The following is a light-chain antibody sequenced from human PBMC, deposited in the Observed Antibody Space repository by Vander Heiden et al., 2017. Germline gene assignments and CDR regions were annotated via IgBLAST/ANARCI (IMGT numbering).Light chain of an antibody. V-gene: IGLV1-51*01. CDR3: GTWDSSLSVVV. Sequence: QSVLTQPPSVSAASGQRVTISCSGSTSNIEGNSVSWYQQVPGTVPKLLIDDNDKRPSGIPDRFSGSKSATSATLVITGLQTGDEANYYCGTWDSSLSVVVFGGETRLTVL. J-gene: IGLJ2*01. CDR2: DND. CDR1: TSNIEGNS.